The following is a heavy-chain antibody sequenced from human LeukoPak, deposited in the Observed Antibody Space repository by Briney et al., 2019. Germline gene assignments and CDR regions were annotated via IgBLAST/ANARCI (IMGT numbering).Heavy chain of an antibody. CDR1: GGSISSGDYY. CDR3: ARDRPLDYGDYGMDV. V-gene: IGHV4-30-4*01. D-gene: IGHD4-17*01. CDR2: IYYSGST. J-gene: IGHJ6*02. Sequence: SQTLSLTCTVSGGSISSGDYYWSWIRQPPGKGLEWIGYIYYSGSTYYNPSLKSRVTISEDTSKNQFSLKLSSVTAADTAVYYCARDRPLDYGDYGMDVWGQGTTVTVSS.